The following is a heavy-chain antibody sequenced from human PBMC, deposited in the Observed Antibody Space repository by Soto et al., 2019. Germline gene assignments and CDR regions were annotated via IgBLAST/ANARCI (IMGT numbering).Heavy chain of an antibody. CDR1: GGSISSSSYY. CDR3: AREPVVRIAVAEPFDY. D-gene: IGHD6-19*01. CDR2: IYYSGST. Sequence: SETLSLTCTVSGGSISSSSYYWGWIRQPPGKGLEWIGSIYYSGSTYYNPSLKSRVTISVDTSKNQFSLKLSSVTAADTAVYYCAREPVVRIAVAEPFDYWGQGTLVTVS. V-gene: IGHV4-39*02. J-gene: IGHJ4*02.